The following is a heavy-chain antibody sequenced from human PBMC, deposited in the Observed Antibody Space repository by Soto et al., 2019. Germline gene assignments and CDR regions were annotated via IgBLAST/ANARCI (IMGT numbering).Heavy chain of an antibody. CDR3: ARDGSSWYDYYYGMDV. CDR1: GGTFSSYT. V-gene: IGHV1-69*08. CDR2: IIPILGIA. D-gene: IGHD6-13*01. J-gene: IGHJ6*02. Sequence: QVQLVQSGAEVKKPGSSVKVSCKASGGTFSSYTISWVRQAPGQGLEWMGRIIPILGIANYAQKFQGRVTIAADKSTSTASMELSSLRSEDTAVYYCARDGSSWYDYYYGMDVWGQGTTVTVSS.